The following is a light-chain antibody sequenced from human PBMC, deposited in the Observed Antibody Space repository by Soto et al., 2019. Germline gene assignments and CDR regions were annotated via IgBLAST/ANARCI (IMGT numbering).Light chain of an antibody. CDR1: QSVSSN. CDR3: QQYNKWPLT. CDR2: GAS. V-gene: IGKV3-15*01. Sequence: DIVMTQSPATLSVSPGEGATLSCRASQSVSSNLAWYQQKPGQAPRLLIYGASTRATGRPVRFSGSASGTEFTLTISSLQSEDFAAYYCQQYNKWPLTFGGGTKVEIK. J-gene: IGKJ4*01.